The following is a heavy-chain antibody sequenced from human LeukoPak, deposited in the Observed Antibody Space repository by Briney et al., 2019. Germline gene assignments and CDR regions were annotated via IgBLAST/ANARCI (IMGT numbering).Heavy chain of an antibody. D-gene: IGHD1-26*01. CDR3: AREGSEWELESFPVDY. V-gene: IGHV1-2*02. J-gene: IGHJ4*02. Sequence: ASVKVSCKTSGYTFTGYYMHWVRQAPGQGLEWMGWINPNSGGTNYAQKFQGRVTMTRDTSISTAYMELRSLRSDDTAVYYCAREGSEWELESFPVDYWGQGTLVTVSS. CDR2: INPNSGGT. CDR1: GYTFTGYY.